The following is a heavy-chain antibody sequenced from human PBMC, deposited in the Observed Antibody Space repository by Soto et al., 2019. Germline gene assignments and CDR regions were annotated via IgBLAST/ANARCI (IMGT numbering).Heavy chain of an antibody. Sequence: QVQLVQSGAEVKKPGASVKVSCKASGYTFTSYAMHWVRQAPGQRLEWMGWINAGNGNTKYSQKLQGRVTITRDTSASTAYMELSSLRSEDTAVYYCASDPGQQLGYDYWGQGTLVTVSS. CDR2: INAGNGNT. CDR3: ASDPGQQLGYDY. D-gene: IGHD6-13*01. J-gene: IGHJ4*02. V-gene: IGHV1-3*01. CDR1: GYTFTSYA.